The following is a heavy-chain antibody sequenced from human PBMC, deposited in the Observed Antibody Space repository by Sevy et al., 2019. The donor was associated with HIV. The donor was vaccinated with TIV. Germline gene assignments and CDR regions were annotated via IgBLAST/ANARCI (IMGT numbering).Heavy chain of an antibody. Sequence: GGSLRLSCAASGFTFSSYSMNWVRQAPGKWLEWVSYISSSSSTIYYADSVKGRFTISRDNAKNSLYLQMNSLRAEDTAVYYCARTGPPGYYYDSSGSDYWGQGTLVTVSS. CDR1: GFTFSSYS. CDR3: ARTGPPGYYYDSSGSDY. J-gene: IGHJ4*02. V-gene: IGHV3-48*01. CDR2: ISSSSSTI. D-gene: IGHD3-22*01.